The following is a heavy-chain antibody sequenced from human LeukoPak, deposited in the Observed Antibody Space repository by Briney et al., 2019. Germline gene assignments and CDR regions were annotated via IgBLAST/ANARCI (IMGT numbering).Heavy chain of an antibody. V-gene: IGHV4-34*01. CDR1: GGSFSGYY. D-gene: IGHD6-19*01. J-gene: IGHJ4*02. CDR3: ARGAAIAQWLGSFDY. CDR2: INHSGST. Sequence: PSETLSLTCAVYGGSFSGYYWSWIRQPPGKGLEWIGEINHSGSTNYNPSLKSRVTISVDTSKNQSPLKLSSVTAADTAVYYCARGAAIAQWLGSFDYWGQGTLVTVSS.